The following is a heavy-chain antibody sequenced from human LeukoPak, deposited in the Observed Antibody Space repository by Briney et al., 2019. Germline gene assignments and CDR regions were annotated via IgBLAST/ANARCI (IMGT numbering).Heavy chain of an antibody. CDR3: SPETAGNY. J-gene: IGHJ4*02. CDR1: GHTLKDLS. CDR2: FDPEDDER. V-gene: IGHV1-24*01. Sequence: GASVKVSCKAFGHTLKDLSIHWVRQAPGKGLEWLGGFDPEDDERMYAPKFQGRVTVTEDNSIDTAYMELTSLSSDDTGVYYCSPETAGNYWGQGTLVTVSS.